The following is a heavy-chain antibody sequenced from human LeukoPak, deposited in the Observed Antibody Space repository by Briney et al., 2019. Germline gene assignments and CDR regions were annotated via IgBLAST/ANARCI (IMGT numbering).Heavy chain of an antibody. CDR1: GFPFSTYS. CDR2: ISSSGSTI. D-gene: IGHD3-22*01. J-gene: IGHJ4*02. V-gene: IGHV3-48*04. Sequence: PGGSLRLSCAVSGFPFSTYSMNWVRQPPGKGLEWVSYISSSGSTIYYADSVKGRFTISRDNAKNSLYLQMNSLRAEDTAVYYCARDPAYDYDSSRPFDYWGQGTLVTVSS. CDR3: ARDPAYDYDSSRPFDY.